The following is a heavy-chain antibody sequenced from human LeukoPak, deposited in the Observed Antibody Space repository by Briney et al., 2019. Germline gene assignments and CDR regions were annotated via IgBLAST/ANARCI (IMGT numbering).Heavy chain of an antibody. V-gene: IGHV4-59*01. Sequence: SETLSLTCTVSGGSISSYYWSWIRPPPGKGLEWIGYIYYSGSTNYNPPLKGRVTISVDTSKNQFYLKLRSVTAADTAVYYCARINDFWSGYFHHDYWGQGTLVTVSS. J-gene: IGHJ4*02. CDR1: GGSISSYY. CDR2: IYYSGST. CDR3: ARINDFWSGYFHHDY. D-gene: IGHD3-3*01.